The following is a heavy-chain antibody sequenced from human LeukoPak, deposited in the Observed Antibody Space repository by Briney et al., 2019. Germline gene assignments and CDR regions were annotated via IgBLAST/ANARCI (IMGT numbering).Heavy chain of an antibody. V-gene: IGHV3-21*01. Sequence: GGSLRLSCAASGFTFSSYSMNWVRQAPGKGLEWVSSISSSSSYIYYADSVKGRFTISRDNAKNSLYLQMNSLRAEDTAVYYCAREQSRYSGSYGYWGQGTLVTVSS. J-gene: IGHJ4*02. CDR3: AREQSRYSGSYGY. D-gene: IGHD1-26*01. CDR2: ISSSSSYI. CDR1: GFTFSSYS.